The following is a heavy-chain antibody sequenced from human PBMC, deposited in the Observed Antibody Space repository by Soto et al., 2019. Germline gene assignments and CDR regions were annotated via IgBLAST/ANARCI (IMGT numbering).Heavy chain of an antibody. Sequence: QVQLVQSGAEVKKPGSSVKVSCKASGGTFSSYSISWVRQAPGQGLEWMGGIIPNFGTANYAQKLQGRVTITADESTSTAYMELSSLRSEDTAVYYCASDGKLWRFGSYYYVYDMDVWGQGNTVTFSS. CDR3: ASDGKLWRFGSYYYVYDMDV. V-gene: IGHV1-69*01. CDR1: GGTFSSYS. CDR2: IIPNFGTA. J-gene: IGHJ6*02. D-gene: IGHD3-16*01.